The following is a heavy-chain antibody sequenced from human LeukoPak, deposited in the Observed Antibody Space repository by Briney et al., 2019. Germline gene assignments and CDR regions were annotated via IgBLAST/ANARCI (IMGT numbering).Heavy chain of an antibody. D-gene: IGHD2-2*01. CDR3: ARVALLSYYYYMDV. CDR2: ISSSSSTI. Sequence: GGSLRLSCAASGFTFSSYSMNWVRQAPGKGLEWVSSISSSSSTIYYADSVKGRFTISRDNAKNSLYLQMNSLRAEDTAVYYCARVALLSYYYYMDVWGKGTTVTVSS. CDR1: GFTFSSYS. V-gene: IGHV3-48*01. J-gene: IGHJ6*03.